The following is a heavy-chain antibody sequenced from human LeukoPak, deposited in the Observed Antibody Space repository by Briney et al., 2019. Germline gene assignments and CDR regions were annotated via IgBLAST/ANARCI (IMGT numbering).Heavy chain of an antibody. D-gene: IGHD3-22*01. J-gene: IGHJ4*02. CDR1: GFTFSSYW. CDR2: INSDGSST. Sequence: GGSLRLSCAASGFTFSSYWMHWVRQAPGKGLVWVSRINSDGSSTSYADSVKGRFTISRDNAKNTLYLQMNSLGAEDTAVYYCARGGTEDSSGYYYLDYWGQGTLVTVSS. CDR3: ARGGTEDSSGYYYLDY. V-gene: IGHV3-74*01.